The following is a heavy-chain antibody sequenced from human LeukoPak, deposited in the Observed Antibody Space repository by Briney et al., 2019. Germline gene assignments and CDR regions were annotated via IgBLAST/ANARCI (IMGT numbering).Heavy chain of an antibody. CDR3: ASSGSPYDAFDI. D-gene: IGHD3-22*01. J-gene: IGHJ3*02. Sequence: PSGTLSLTCAVSGGFISSSNWWSWVRQPPGKGLEWIGEIYHSGSTNYNPSLKSRVTISVDKSKNQFSLKLSSVTAADTAVYYCASSGSPYDAFDIWGQGTMVTVSS. CDR1: GGFISSSNW. V-gene: IGHV4-4*02. CDR2: IYHSGST.